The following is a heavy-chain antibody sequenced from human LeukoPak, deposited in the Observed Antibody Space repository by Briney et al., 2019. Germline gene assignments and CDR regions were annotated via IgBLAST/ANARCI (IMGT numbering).Heavy chain of an antibody. CDR2: INHSGST. CDR1: GGSFSGYY. V-gene: IGHV4-34*01. Sequence: PSETLSLTCAVYGGSFSGYYWSWIRQPPGKGLKWIGEINHSGSTNYNPSLKSRGTIPVDTSKNQFSLKLGSVTAADTAVYYCARHLGYCSSTSCYNYYFDYWGQGTLVTVSS. J-gene: IGHJ4*02. CDR3: ARHLGYCSSTSCYNYYFDY. D-gene: IGHD2-2*02.